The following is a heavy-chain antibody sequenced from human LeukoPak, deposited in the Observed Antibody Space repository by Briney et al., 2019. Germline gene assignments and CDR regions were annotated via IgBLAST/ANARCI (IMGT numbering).Heavy chain of an antibody. CDR3: ARDLSYDYVWGSYRYTVD. J-gene: IGHJ4*02. CDR2: ISSSSSTI. Sequence: PGGSLRLSCAASGFTFSSYSMNWVRQAPGKGLEWVSYISSSSSTIYYADSVKGRFTISRDNAKNSLYLQMNSLRAEDTAVYYCARDLSYDYVWGSYRYTVDWGQGTLVTVSS. V-gene: IGHV3-48*04. D-gene: IGHD3-16*02. CDR1: GFTFSSYS.